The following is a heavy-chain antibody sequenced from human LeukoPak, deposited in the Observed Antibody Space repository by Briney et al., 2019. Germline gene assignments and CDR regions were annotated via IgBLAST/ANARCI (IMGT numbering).Heavy chain of an antibody. Sequence: GGSLRLSCAASGFXFSTYTINWVRQAPGKGLEWVSYISSSSSTIYYAESVKGRFTISRDNAKNSLYLQMNSLRDEDTAVYYCARDWPRDGYHEIFEYWGQGTLVTVSS. CDR3: ARDWPRDGYHEIFEY. V-gene: IGHV3-48*02. D-gene: IGHD5-24*01. CDR1: GFXFSTYT. J-gene: IGHJ4*02. CDR2: ISSSSSTI.